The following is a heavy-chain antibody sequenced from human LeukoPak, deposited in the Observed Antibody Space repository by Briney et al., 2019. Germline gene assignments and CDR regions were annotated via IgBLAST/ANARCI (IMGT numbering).Heavy chain of an antibody. CDR1: GGSISSGSYY. Sequence: PSETLSLTCTVSGGSISSGSYYWSWIRQPAGTGLEWIGRIYTSGSTNYNPSLKSRVTVSVDTSKNQFSLKLSSVTAADTAVYYCARLAKKQQLLGKYYYYMDVWGKGTTVTISS. V-gene: IGHV4-61*02. J-gene: IGHJ6*03. CDR2: IYTSGST. CDR3: ARLAKKQQLLGKYYYYMDV. D-gene: IGHD6-13*01.